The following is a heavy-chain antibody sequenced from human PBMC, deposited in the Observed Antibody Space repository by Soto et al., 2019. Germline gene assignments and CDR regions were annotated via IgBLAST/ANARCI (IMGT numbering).Heavy chain of an antibody. Sequence: LSLTCAVYGGSFSAYCWSWIRQPPGKGLEWIGEVSQSGSSNYNPSLKSRVTISVDTSKNQFSLRLSSVTAADTAVYYCARGLKGYSSSWYVDWGQGTQVTVSS. J-gene: IGHJ4*02. CDR2: VSQSGSS. CDR3: ARGLKGYSSSWYVD. D-gene: IGHD6-13*01. V-gene: IGHV4-34*01. CDR1: GGSFSAYC.